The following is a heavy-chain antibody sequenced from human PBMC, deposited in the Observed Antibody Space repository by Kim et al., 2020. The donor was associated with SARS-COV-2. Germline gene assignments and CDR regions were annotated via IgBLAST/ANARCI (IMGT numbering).Heavy chain of an antibody. V-gene: IGHV3-23*01. Sequence: GRFTISRDNSKNTLYLQMNSLRAEDTAVYYCAKDIIPQITIFGVDDAFDIWGQGTMVTVSS. D-gene: IGHD3-3*01. CDR3: AKDIIPQITIFGVDDAFDI. J-gene: IGHJ3*02.